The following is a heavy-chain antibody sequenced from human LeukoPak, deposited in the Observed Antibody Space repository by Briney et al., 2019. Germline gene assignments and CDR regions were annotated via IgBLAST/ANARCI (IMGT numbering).Heavy chain of an antibody. J-gene: IGHJ5*02. Sequence: SETLSLTCAVYGGSFSGYYWSWIRQPPGKGLEWIGEINHSGSTNYNPSFQSRVTISVDTSKNQFSLKLSSVTAADTAIYYCARGRGDSVVVPAAMRFGWFDPWGQGTLVTVSS. CDR1: GGSFSGYY. D-gene: IGHD2-2*01. V-gene: IGHV4-34*01. CDR2: INHSGST. CDR3: ARGRGDSVVVPAAMRFGWFDP.